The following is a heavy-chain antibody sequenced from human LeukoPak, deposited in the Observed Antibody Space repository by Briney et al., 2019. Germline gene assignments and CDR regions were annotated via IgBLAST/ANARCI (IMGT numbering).Heavy chain of an antibody. CDR1: GFTFSSYW. CDR2: INSDGSST. Sequence: QSGGSLRLSCAASGFTFSSYWMHWVRQVPGKGLVWVSRINSDGSSTSYADSVKGRFTISRDNAKNTLYVQMNSLRVEDTAVYYCSTGSGHAFDIWDRGTIVTVSS. D-gene: IGHD3-10*01. V-gene: IGHV3-74*01. CDR3: STGSGHAFDI. J-gene: IGHJ3*02.